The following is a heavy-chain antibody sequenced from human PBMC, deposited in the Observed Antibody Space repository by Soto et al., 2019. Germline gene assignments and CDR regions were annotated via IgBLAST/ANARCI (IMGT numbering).Heavy chain of an antibody. J-gene: IGHJ5*02. CDR2: VFLADSDA. CDR1: GGSLSDQW. D-gene: IGHD1-26*01. Sequence: PGESLKISCKGSGGSLSDQWIDWVRPTPDKGLGWIGFVFLADSDARYSPAFQGQVTMPADRSGTYPKWSSLKASDTGIYYGARRRGQCSDGVCYSGWLHPWGQGTRVTVSS. CDR3: ARRRGQCSDGVCYSGWLHP. V-gene: IGHV5-51*01.